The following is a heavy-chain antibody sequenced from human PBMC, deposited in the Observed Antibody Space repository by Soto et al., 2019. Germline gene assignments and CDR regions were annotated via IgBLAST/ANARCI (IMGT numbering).Heavy chain of an antibody. Sequence: ETLSLTCTVSGGSISGHSWVWIRQPAGKGLEWIGHIYPSGSTSYNPSLRSRVTMSLDTSTNKIFLNLTSVTAADTAVFYCVRGRSYSVYDFWGPGTLVTVSS. J-gene: IGHJ4*02. CDR3: VRGRSYSVYDF. CDR1: GGSISGHS. V-gene: IGHV4-4*07. CDR2: IYPSGST. D-gene: IGHD5-12*01.